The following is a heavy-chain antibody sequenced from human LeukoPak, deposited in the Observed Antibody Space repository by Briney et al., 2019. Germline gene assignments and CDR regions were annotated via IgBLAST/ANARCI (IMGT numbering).Heavy chain of an antibody. CDR3: TRDRGSTEFDY. Sequence: GGSLRLSCAASGFTFTRHWMHWVRQAPGKGLVWVSRINSEGSITSYADSVRGRFTISRDNAKNTLYLQMNSLRAEDTAVYFCTRDRGSTEFDYWGQGTLVTVSS. D-gene: IGHD1-26*01. J-gene: IGHJ4*02. CDR2: INSEGSIT. CDR1: GFTFTRHW. V-gene: IGHV3-74*01.